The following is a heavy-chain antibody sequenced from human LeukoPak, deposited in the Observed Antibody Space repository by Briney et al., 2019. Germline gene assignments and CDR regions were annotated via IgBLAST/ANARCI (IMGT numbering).Heavy chain of an antibody. Sequence: TSETLSLTCTVSGGSISSYYWSWIRQPPGKGLEWIGYIYYSGSTNYNPSLKSRVTISVDTSKNQFSLKLSSVTAADTAVYYCARERSSGYSFDYWGQGTLVTVSS. J-gene: IGHJ4*02. D-gene: IGHD3-22*01. CDR2: IYYSGST. CDR3: ARERSSGYSFDY. V-gene: IGHV4-59*01. CDR1: GGSISSYY.